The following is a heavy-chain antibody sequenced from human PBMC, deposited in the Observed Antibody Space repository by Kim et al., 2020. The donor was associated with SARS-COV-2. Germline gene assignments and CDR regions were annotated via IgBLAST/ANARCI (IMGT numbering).Heavy chain of an antibody. J-gene: IGHJ6*02. CDR1: GYTFTSYD. V-gene: IGHV1-8*01. Sequence: ASVKVSCKASGYTFTSYDINWVRQATGQGLEWMGWMNPNSGNTGYAQKFQGRVTMTRNTSISTAYMELSSLRSEDTAVYYCARWADIAAAGTPHSAGGNYYYYYGMDVWGQGTTVTVSS. CDR3: ARWADIAAAGTPHSAGGNYYYYYGMDV. D-gene: IGHD6-13*01. CDR2: MNPNSGNT.